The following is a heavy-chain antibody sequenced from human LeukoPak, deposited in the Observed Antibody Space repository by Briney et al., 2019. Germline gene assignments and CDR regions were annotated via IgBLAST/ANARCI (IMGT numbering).Heavy chain of an antibody. V-gene: IGHV4-34*01. J-gene: IGHJ4*02. D-gene: IGHD3-10*01. CDR2: INHSGST. Sequence: SETLSLTCAVYGGSFSGYYWSWIRQPPGKGLEWIGEINHSGSTNYNPSLKSRVTISVDTSKNQFSLKLSFVTAADTAVYYCAIPYGSGSYYFDYWGQGTLVTVSS. CDR1: GGSFSGYY. CDR3: AIPYGSGSYYFDY.